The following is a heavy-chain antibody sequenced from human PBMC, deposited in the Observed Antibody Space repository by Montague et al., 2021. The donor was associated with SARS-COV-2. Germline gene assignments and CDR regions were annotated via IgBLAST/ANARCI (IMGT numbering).Heavy chain of an antibody. D-gene: IGHD3-10*01. CDR1: GGSISSSSYY. V-gene: IGHV4-39*01. Sequence: SETLSLTCTVSGGSISSSSYYWGWIRQPPGKGLEWIGSIFYRGSTDYNPSLKSRVTISVDTSKNQFSLKLSSVTAADTAVYYCASMVRAQVYYFDYWGQGTLVTVSS. J-gene: IGHJ4*02. CDR2: IFYRGST. CDR3: ASMVRAQVYYFDY.